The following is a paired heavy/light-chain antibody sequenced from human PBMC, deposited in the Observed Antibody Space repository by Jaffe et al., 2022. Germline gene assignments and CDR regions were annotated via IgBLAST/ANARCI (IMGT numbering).Light chain of an antibody. Sequence: DIVMTQSPDSLAVSLGDRATINCKSSQSVLKSSNNRNYLAWYQQKPGQPPKLLIYWASTRESGVPDRFSGSASGTDFTLTISGLQAEDVAVYYCQQYYTTPNTFGQGTRLEIK. CDR2: WAS. CDR3: QQYYTTPNT. V-gene: IGKV4-1*01. J-gene: IGKJ5*01. CDR1: QSVLKSSNNRNY.
Heavy chain of an antibody. CDR3: VKDKRDYGDYQAVWFGLDY. V-gene: IGHV3-9*01. CDR1: GFTFDGNA. J-gene: IGHJ4*02. Sequence: EVQLVESGGGLVEPGRSLRLSCDASGFTFDGNAMHWVRQAPGKGLEWVSGINWNSDIIDYAASVRGRFIISRDNAKNSLYLQMNSLRAEDTALYYCVKDKRDYGDYQAVWFGLDYWGQGTLVTVSS. CDR2: INWNSDII. D-gene: IGHD4-17*01.